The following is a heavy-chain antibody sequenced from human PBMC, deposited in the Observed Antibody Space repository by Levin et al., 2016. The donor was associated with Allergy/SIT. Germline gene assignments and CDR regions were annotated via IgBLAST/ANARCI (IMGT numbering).Heavy chain of an antibody. CDR1: GHTFTGHW. CDR2: INFNSGDT. J-gene: IGHJ3*02. CDR3: AREGLGVVDDAFDI. Sequence: ASVKVSCKASGHTFTGHWMHWVRQAPGQGLEWMGWINFNSGDTKYAQMFQGRVTMTRDTSIGTVYMELSRLRSDDTAVYYCAREGLGVVDDAFDIWGQGTMVTVSS. D-gene: IGHD3-3*01. V-gene: IGHV1-2*02.